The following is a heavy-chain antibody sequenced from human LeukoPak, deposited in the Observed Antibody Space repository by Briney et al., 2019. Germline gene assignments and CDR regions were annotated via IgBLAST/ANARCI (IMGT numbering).Heavy chain of an antibody. CDR1: DDSISDYY. D-gene: IGHD5-18*01. V-gene: IGHV4-39*01. J-gene: IGHJ4*02. CDR3: ARLGYNYGGRSDY. CDR2: IYYSGST. Sequence: PSETLSLTCTVSDDSISDYYRGWIRQPPGKGLEWIGSIYYSGSTYYNPSLKSRVTISVDTSKNQFSLKLSSLTAADTAVYYCARLGYNYGGRSDYWGQGTLVTVSS.